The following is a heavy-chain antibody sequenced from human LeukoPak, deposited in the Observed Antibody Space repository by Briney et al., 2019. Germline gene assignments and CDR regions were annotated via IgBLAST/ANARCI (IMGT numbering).Heavy chain of an antibody. V-gene: IGHV4-39*07. CDR3: ARESPYGSGSYYNDRDAFDI. CDR1: SGSISSSSYY. CDR2: IYYSGST. Sequence: SETLSLTCTVSSGSISSSSYYWGWIRQPPGKGLEWIGYIYYSGSTYYNPSLKSRVTISVDTSKNQFSLKLSSVTAADTAVYYCARESPYGSGSYYNDRDAFDIWGQGTMVTVSS. D-gene: IGHD3-10*01. J-gene: IGHJ3*02.